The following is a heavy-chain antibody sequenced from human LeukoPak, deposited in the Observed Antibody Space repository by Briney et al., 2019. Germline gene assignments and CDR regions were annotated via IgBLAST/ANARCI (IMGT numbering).Heavy chain of an antibody. CDR2: ISGSGGST. CDR3: ARDRDSGYHDAFDI. CDR1: GFTFSSYD. J-gene: IGHJ3*02. D-gene: IGHD3-10*01. V-gene: IGHV3-23*01. Sequence: GGSLRLSCAASGFTFSSYDMSWVRQAPGKGLEWVSAISGSGGSTYYADSVKGRFTISRDNAKNTLYLQMNSLRAEDTAVYYCARDRDSGYHDAFDIWGQGTMVTVSS.